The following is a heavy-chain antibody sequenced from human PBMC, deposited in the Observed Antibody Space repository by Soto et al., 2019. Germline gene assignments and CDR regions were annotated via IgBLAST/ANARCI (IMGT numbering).Heavy chain of an antibody. V-gene: IGHV5-10-1*01. D-gene: IGHD3-22*01. Sequence: GESLKISWKGPGYSFPSYWISWVRQMPGKGLGGMGRSDPSVSYTNYSPSFQGHVTISADKSISTAYLQWSSLKASDTAMYYCARLPLMKTMIVVVIDGMDVWGQGTTVTVSS. CDR1: GYSFPSYW. J-gene: IGHJ6*02. CDR2: SDPSVSYT. CDR3: ARLPLMKTMIVVVIDGMDV.